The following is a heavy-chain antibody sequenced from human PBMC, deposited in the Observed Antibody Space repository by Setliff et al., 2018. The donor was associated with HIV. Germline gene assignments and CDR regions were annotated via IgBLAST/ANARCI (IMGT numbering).Heavy chain of an antibody. D-gene: IGHD6-6*01. CDR3: ARDPAPSSSASYFQH. CDR1: GYTFTSYY. J-gene: IGHJ1*01. V-gene: IGHV1-46*01. Sequence: ASVKVSCKASGYTFTSYYMHWVRQAPGQGLEWMGIINPSSGSTTYAQKFQGRVTMTRDPSTSTVYMELSSLRSEDTAVYYCARDPAPSSSASYFQHWGQGTPVTVSS. CDR2: INPSSGST.